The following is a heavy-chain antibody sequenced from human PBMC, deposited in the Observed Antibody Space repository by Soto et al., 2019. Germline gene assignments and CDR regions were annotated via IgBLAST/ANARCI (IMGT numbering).Heavy chain of an antibody. D-gene: IGHD3-16*01. V-gene: IGHV1-24*01. J-gene: IGHJ6*03. Sequence: GASVKVSCKVSGYTLNELSMDWVRKAPGKGIEWMGGFEPEDGETIYAQKFQGRVTMTEDTSTDTAYMELSSLRSEDTAVYYCATRPQVPGGGDYYYYYMDVWGKGTTVTVSS. CDR2: FEPEDGET. CDR1: GYTLNELS. CDR3: ATRPQVPGGGDYYYYYMDV.